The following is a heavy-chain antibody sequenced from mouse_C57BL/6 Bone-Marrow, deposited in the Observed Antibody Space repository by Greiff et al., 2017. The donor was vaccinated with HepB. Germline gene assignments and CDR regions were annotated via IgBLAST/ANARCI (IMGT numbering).Heavy chain of an antibody. CDR1: GFSLTSYG. CDR3: ARLWRAFAY. CDR2: IWSGGST. J-gene: IGHJ3*01. V-gene: IGHV2-2*01. D-gene: IGHD1-1*02. Sequence: VQLQESGPGLVQPSQSLSITCTVSGFSLTSYGVHWVRQSPGKGLEWLGVIWSGGSTDYNAAFISRLSISKDNSKSQVFFKMNSLQADDTAIYYCARLWRAFAYWGQGTLVTVSA.